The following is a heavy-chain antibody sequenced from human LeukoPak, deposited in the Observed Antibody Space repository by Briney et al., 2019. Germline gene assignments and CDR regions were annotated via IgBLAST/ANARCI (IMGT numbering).Heavy chain of an antibody. J-gene: IGHJ4*02. CDR3: ARGPAGYN. D-gene: IGHD1-1*01. CDR2: IYSGGST. CDR1: GGSFSGYY. V-gene: IGHV3-53*01. Sequence: ETLSLTCAVYGGSFSGYYWSWIRQPPGKGLEWVSVIYSGGSTDYADSVKGRFTISRDNLKNTLYLQMNTLRAEDTAVYYCARGPAGYNWGQGTLVTVSS.